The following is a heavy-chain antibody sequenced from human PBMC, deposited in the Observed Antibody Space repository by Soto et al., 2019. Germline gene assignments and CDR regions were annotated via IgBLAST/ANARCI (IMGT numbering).Heavy chain of an antibody. CDR3: ARRSHIVVAPT. CDR2: ISYDGSNK. Sequence: GGSLRLSSAASGFTFSSYVMDGVRQAPGKGLEWVAVISYDGSNKYYADSVKGRFTISRDNSKNTLYLQMNSLRAEDTAVYYCARRSHIVVAPTWGQGTLVTVSS. V-gene: IGHV3-30*03. CDR1: GFTFSSYV. J-gene: IGHJ4*02. D-gene: IGHD2-21*01.